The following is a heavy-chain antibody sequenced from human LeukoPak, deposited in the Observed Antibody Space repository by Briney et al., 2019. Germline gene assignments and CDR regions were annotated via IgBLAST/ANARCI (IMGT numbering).Heavy chain of an antibody. J-gene: IGHJ4*02. Sequence: GGSLRLSCAASGFTFDDYAMHWVRQAPGKGLEWVSGISWNSVAIGYTDSVKGRFTIPRDNAKNSLDLQMNSLRAEDTALYYCAKGRTWYYFDDWGQGTLVTVSS. CDR3: AKGRTWYYFDD. V-gene: IGHV3-9*01. D-gene: IGHD6-13*01. CDR1: GFTFDDYA. CDR2: ISWNSVAI.